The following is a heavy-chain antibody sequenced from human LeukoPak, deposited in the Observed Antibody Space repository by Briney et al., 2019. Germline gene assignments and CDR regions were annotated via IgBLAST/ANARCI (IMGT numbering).Heavy chain of an antibody. CDR1: GFTFSSYA. J-gene: IGHJ4*02. CDR3: PKDRGSSGWWPY. Sequence: GGSLRLSCAASGFTFSSYAMSWVRQAPGKGLEWVSAISGSGGSTYYADSVKGRFTISRDNSKNTLYLQMNSLRVEDTAVYYCPKDRGSSGWWPYWGQGTLVTVSS. CDR2: ISGSGGST. D-gene: IGHD6-19*01. V-gene: IGHV3-23*01.